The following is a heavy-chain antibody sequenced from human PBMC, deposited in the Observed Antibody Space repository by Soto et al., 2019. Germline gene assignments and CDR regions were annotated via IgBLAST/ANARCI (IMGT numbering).Heavy chain of an antibody. J-gene: IGHJ3*02. CDR3: ARIYSDALDI. D-gene: IGHD1-26*01. CDR1: GFIFSGSA. V-gene: IGHV3-73*01. CDR2: IRSKGNNYAT. Sequence: VGSLRLSCAASGFIFSGSAIHWVRQASGKGLEWVARIRSKGNNYATAYAASVKGRFTISRDDSKKTAYLQLNSLKAEDTAIYYCARIYSDALDIWGQGTMVTVSS.